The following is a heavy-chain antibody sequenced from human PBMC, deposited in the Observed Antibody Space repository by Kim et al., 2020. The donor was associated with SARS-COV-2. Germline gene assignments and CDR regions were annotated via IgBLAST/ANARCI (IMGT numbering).Heavy chain of an antibody. CDR3: SRGPPIAGGYCYSP. D-gene: IGHD2-21*02. Sequence: SETLSLTCTVSGGSISSGDYYWSWIRQPPGKGLEWIGYIYYTGSSHYNPSLNSRVTISIDTSKNQFSLKLSSVTAADTAVYYCSRGPPIAGGYCYSPWA. CDR1: GGSISSGDYY. V-gene: IGHV4-30-4*08. CDR2: IYYTGSS. J-gene: IGHJ5*02.